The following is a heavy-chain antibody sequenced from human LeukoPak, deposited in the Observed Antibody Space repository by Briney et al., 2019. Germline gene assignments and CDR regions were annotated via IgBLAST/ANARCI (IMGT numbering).Heavy chain of an antibody. V-gene: IGHV1-18*01. CDR2: ISAYNGNT. CDR1: GYALTSYG. Sequence: ASVKVSCKPSGYALTSYGISWVRQAPGQGLEWMGWISAYNGNTNYAQKFQGRVAMTTDRSRTTAFIEVTSLTYDDTAVYYCARGTRASFFDIWSQGTMVTVSS. J-gene: IGHJ3*02. CDR3: ARGTRASFFDI.